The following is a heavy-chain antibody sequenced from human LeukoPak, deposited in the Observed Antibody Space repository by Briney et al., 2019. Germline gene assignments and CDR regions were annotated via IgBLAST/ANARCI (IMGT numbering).Heavy chain of an antibody. V-gene: IGHV3-30*02. J-gene: IGHJ5*02. Sequence: GGSLRLSCAASGFTFSSYGMHWVRQAPGKGLEWVAFIRYDGSNKYYADSVKGRFTISRDNSKNTLYLQMNSLRAEDTAVYYCAKDYGDCSSTSCFNWFDPWGQGTLVTVSS. CDR2: IRYDGSNK. CDR3: AKDYGDCSSTSCFNWFDP. CDR1: GFTFSSYG. D-gene: IGHD2-2*01.